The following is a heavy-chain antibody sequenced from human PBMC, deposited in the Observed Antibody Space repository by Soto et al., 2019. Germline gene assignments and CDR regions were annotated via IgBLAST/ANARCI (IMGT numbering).Heavy chain of an antibody. CDR2: IYYSGST. Sequence: DLEWIGYIYYSGSTYYNPSLKSRVTISVDTSKNQFSLKLSSVTAADTAVYYCAREQEMATIDYWGQGTLVTVSS. CDR3: AREQEMATIDY. D-gene: IGHD5-12*01. V-gene: IGHV4-31*02. J-gene: IGHJ4*02.